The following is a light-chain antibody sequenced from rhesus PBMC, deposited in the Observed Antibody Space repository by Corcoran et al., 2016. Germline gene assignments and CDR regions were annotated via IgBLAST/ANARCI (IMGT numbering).Light chain of an antibody. CDR3: QHYYTIPYS. Sequence: DIQMTQSPSSLSASVGDRVTITGRASQCTTTDLAWYQQKPGETPNLVIYEVARLQNGTPSRFSGSRSGTDFTLTNSSLQSEDFATYYCQHYYTIPYSFGQGTKVEIK. CDR2: EVA. CDR1: QCTTTD. J-gene: IGKJ2*01. V-gene: IGKV1-22*01.